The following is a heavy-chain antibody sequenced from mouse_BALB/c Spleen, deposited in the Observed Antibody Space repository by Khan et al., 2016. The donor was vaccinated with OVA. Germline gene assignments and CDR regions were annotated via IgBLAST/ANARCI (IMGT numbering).Heavy chain of an antibody. J-gene: IGHJ2*01. CDR3: ARSVTITTVVATDFDY. CDR2: ISYSGRT. CDR1: GYSITSDYA. Sequence: EVQLQESGPGLVKPSQSLSLTCTVTGYSITSDYAWNWIRQFPGNKLEWVGYISYSGRTSYNPSLKSRISITRDTYKNQIFLQLNSVTTEDTATYYCARSVTITTVVATDFDYWGQGTTLTVSS. V-gene: IGHV3-2*02. D-gene: IGHD1-1*01.